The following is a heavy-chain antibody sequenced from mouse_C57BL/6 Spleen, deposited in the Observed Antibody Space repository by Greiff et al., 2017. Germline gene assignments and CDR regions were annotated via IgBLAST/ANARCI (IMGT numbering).Heavy chain of an antibody. J-gene: IGHJ4*01. CDR2: IRNKANNPAT. CDR3: TRPETGTRYAMDY. CDR1: GFTFSDAW. Sequence: DVKLQQSGGGLVQPGGSMKLSCAASGFTFSDAWMDWVRQSPEKGLEWVAEIRNKANNPATYYAESVKGRFTISRDDSKSSVYLQMNSLRAEDTGIYFCTRPETGTRYAMDYWGQGTSVTVSS. V-gene: IGHV6-6*01. D-gene: IGHD4-1*01.